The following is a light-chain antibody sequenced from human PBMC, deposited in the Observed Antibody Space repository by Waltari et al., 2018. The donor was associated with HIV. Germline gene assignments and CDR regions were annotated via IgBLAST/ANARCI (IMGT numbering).Light chain of an antibody. CDR2: DDN. Sequence: SYVLTQPPSVSVDPGETARITCGGTNIGSKSVQWYQQKPGQAPVLVIYDDNDRPSGIPERCSGSSSGNTATLTISRVEAGDEADYYGQVWDTTTDQWVFGGGTELAVL. J-gene: IGLJ3*02. V-gene: IGLV3-21*04. CDR3: QVWDTTTDQWV. CDR1: NIGSKS.